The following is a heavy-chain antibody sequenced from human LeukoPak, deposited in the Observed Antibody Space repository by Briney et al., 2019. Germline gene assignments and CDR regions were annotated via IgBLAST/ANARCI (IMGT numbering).Heavy chain of an antibody. D-gene: IGHD2-21*01. J-gene: IGHJ4*02. CDR1: GFVFNIYE. V-gene: IGHV3-48*03. CDR2: IRNIGGLV. Sequence: GGPLTLSCAPSGFVFNIYEMIWVRQAPGKAPEWISYIRNIGGLVYYADSVKRRLTVSRDKAQKSLFLQMNGLRVEDTAMYYCATDSLHNYGGIGYGYYFDYWGQGTPVTVSS. CDR3: ATDSLHNYGGIGYGYYFDY.